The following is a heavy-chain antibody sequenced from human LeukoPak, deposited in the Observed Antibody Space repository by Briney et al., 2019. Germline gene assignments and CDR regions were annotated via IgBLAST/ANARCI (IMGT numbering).Heavy chain of an antibody. Sequence: GGSLRLSCAASGFTFSSYGMHWVRQAPGKGLDWVAFIHHDGSNKYYADSVRGRFTISRDNSKNTLYLQMNSLRAEDTAVYYCAKDKYYYDSSAPGFFDYWGQGTLVTVSS. V-gene: IGHV3-30*02. J-gene: IGHJ4*02. D-gene: IGHD3-22*01. CDR2: IHHDGSNK. CDR3: AKDKYYYDSSAPGFFDY. CDR1: GFTFSSYG.